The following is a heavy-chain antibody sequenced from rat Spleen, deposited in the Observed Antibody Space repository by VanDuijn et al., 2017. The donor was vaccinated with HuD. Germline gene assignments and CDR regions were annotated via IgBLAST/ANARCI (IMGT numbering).Heavy chain of an antibody. CDR3: ASLMYTPDYLGVMDV. Sequence: EVQLVESGGGLVQPGRSLKLSCAASGFTFSDSYMAWVRQTPTKGLEWVATISYDGSTTYYRDSVKGRFTISRDNAESTLYLQMDSLRSEATATYYCASLMYTPDYLGVMDVWGQGASVTVSS. CDR2: ISYDGSTT. J-gene: IGHJ4*01. D-gene: IGHD1-6*01. V-gene: IGHV5-29*01. CDR1: GFTFSDSY.